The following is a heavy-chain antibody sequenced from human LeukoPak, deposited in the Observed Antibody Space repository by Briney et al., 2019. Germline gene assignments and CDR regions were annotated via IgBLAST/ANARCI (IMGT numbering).Heavy chain of an antibody. CDR2: IDWDDDK. V-gene: IGHV2-70*11. CDR3: ARCRDGSPPDFDY. D-gene: IGHD5-24*01. J-gene: IGHJ4*02. Sequence: SGPALVKPTQTLTLTCTFSGFSLRTSGMCVSWIRQPPGKALEWLARIDWDDDKYYSTSLKTRLTISKDTSKNQVVLTMTNMYPVVTATYYCARCRDGSPPDFDYWGQGTLVTVSS. CDR1: GFSLRTSGMC.